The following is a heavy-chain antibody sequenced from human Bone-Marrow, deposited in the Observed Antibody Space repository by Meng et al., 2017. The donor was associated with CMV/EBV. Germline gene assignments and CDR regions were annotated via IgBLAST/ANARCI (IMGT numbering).Heavy chain of an antibody. CDR3: AKNGRHCSSTSCFDTQYYFEY. CDR1: GFTFSSYG. V-gene: IGHV3-33*06. Sequence: GGFLRRCCAASGFTFSSYGMHWVRQAPGKGLEWVAVIWYDGSNKYYADSVKGRFTISRDNSKNTLYLQMNSLRAEDTAVYYCAKNGRHCSSTSCFDTQYYFEYWGQGTLVTVSS. J-gene: IGHJ4*02. CDR2: IWYDGSNK. D-gene: IGHD2-2*01.